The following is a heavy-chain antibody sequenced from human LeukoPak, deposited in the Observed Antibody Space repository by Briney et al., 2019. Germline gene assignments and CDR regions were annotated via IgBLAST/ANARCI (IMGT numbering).Heavy chain of an antibody. CDR2: IKQDGSEK. CDR3: ARRMTTVDY. D-gene: IGHD4-11*01. CDR1: GFTFSRYW. V-gene: IGHV3-7*01. Sequence: VGSLRLSCAASGFTFSRYWMSWVRQAPGKGLEWVANIKQDGSEKYYVDSVKGRFTISRDNAKNSLYLQMNSLRAEDTAVYYCARRMTTVDYWGQGTLVTVSS. J-gene: IGHJ4*02.